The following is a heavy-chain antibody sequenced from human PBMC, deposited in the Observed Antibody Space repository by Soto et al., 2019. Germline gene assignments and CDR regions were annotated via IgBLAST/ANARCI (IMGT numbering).Heavy chain of an antibody. CDR1: GYTFTSYY. J-gene: IGHJ6*03. Sequence: ASVKVSCKASGYTFTSYYLHWVRQAPGQGLEWMGIINPSGGSTNYAQKLQGRVTMTTDTSTSTAYMELRSLRSDDTAVYYCARVVGGSGYYYYMDVWGKGTTVTVSS. CDR2: INPSGGST. V-gene: IGHV1-46*01. CDR3: ARVVGGSGYYYYMDV. D-gene: IGHD3-10*01.